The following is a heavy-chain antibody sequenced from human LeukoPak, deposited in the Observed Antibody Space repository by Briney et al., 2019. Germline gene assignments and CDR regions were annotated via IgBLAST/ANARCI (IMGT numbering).Heavy chain of an antibody. CDR1: GGTFSSYA. CDR3: ATADRTTPSY. CDR2: IIPIFGTA. J-gene: IGHJ4*02. D-gene: IGHD1-1*01. Sequence: GASVKVSCKASGGTFSSYAISWVRQAPGQGLEWMGGIIPIFGTANYAQKFQGRVTMTEDTSTDTAYMELSSLRSEDTAVYYCATADRTTPSYWGQGTLVTVSS. V-gene: IGHV1-69*06.